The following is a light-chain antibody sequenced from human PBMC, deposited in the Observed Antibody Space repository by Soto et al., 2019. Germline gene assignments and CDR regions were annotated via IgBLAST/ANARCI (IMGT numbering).Light chain of an antibody. CDR1: QGISSY. V-gene: IGKV1-8*01. CDR3: QQYYDYPIT. CDR2: AAS. Sequence: ANRMTQSPSSLSASTGDRVTITCRASQGISSYLAWYQQKPGKAPKLLIYAASTLQSGVPSRFSGSGSGTDFTLTISYLQSEDFATYYCQQYYDYPITFGLGTRLEIK. J-gene: IGKJ5*01.